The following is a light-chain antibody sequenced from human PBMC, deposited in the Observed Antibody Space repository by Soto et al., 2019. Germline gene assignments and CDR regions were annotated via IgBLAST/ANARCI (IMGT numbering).Light chain of an antibody. CDR1: QSVSSY. Sequence: EIVLTQSPATLSLSPGERATLSCRASQSVSSYLAWYQQKPGQAPRLLIDDASNRATGIPARFSGSGSGTDFTLTISSLEPEDFAIYYCQQRSNWPYTVGQGTKLEIK. V-gene: IGKV3-11*01. CDR2: DAS. J-gene: IGKJ2*01. CDR3: QQRSNWPYT.